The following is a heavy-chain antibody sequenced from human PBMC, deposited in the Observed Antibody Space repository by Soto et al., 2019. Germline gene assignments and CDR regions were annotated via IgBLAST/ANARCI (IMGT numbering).Heavy chain of an antibody. V-gene: IGHV3-11*06. D-gene: IGHD2-15*01. CDR2: ISPGSRYP. CDR3: VRGGGGGLFDP. J-gene: IGHJ5*02. CDR1: GFTFSDYY. Sequence: PGGSLRLSCASSGFTFSDYYMSWIRQAPGKGLEWLSYISPGSRYPAYADSVKGRFTISRDNARRSLSLQMNSLTVDDTAIYYCVRGGGGGLFDPWGQGSMVTVPS.